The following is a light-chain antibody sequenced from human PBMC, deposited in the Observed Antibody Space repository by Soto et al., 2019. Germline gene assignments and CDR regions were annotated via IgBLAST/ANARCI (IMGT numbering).Light chain of an antibody. CDR2: VAS. V-gene: IGKV1-6*01. Sequence: QVTQFPSSLSASVGDRVTITCRPRQGIRNDLGWYQQKPGKAPKLLIYVASNLQTGVPSRFSGSGSGTDFTLTISSLQPEDVGTYYCLQEYSYPLIFGGGTKVEIK. CDR3: LQEYSYPLI. J-gene: IGKJ4*01. CDR1: QGIRND.